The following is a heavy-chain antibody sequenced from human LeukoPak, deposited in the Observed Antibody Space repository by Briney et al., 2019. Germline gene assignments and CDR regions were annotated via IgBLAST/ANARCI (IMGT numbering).Heavy chain of an antibody. V-gene: IGHV3-73*01. CDR1: GLTFSGSA. D-gene: IGHD3-10*01. CDR2: IRSKANSYAT. J-gene: IGHJ4*02. Sequence: GGSLKLSCAASGLTFSGSAMHWVRQASGKGLEWVGRIRSKANSYATAYAASVKGRFTISRDDSKNTAYLQMNSLKTEDTAVYYCTSVTMVRGVIIANDYWGQGTLVTVSS. CDR3: TSVTMVRGVIIANDY.